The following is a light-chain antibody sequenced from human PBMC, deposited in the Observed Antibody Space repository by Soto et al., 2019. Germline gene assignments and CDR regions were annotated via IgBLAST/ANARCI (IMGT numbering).Light chain of an antibody. CDR2: GAS. CDR1: QSVGSTY. V-gene: IGKV3D-20*02. J-gene: IGKJ5*01. CDR3: QQRSNWPIT. Sequence: EIVLTQSPGTLSLSPGERATLSCRASQSVGSTYLAWYQQKPGQAPRLLIYGASSRATGIPARFSGSGSGTDFTLTISSLEPEDFAVYYCQQRSNWPITFGQGTRLEIK.